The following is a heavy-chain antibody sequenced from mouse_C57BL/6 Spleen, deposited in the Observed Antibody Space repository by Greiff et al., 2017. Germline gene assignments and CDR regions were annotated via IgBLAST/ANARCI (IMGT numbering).Heavy chain of an antibody. V-gene: IGHV1-69*01. Sequence: VQLQEPGAELVMPGASVKLSCKASGYTFTSYWMHWVQQRPGQGLEWIGEIDPSDSNTNYNQKFKGKSTLTVDKSSSTAYMQRSSLTSEDSAVYYCARYHDDYYGDYWGQGTTLTVSS. J-gene: IGHJ2*01. CDR3: ARYHDDYYGDY. CDR2: IDPSDSNT. D-gene: IGHD1-1*01. CDR1: GYTFTSYW.